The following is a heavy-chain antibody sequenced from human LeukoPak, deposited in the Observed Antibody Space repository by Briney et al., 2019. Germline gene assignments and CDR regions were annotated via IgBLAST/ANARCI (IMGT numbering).Heavy chain of an antibody. CDR1: GGSFSGYY. V-gene: IGHV4-34*01. CDR2: INHSGST. D-gene: IGHD5-18*01. Sequence: SETLSLTCAVSGGSFSGYYWSWIRQPPGKGLEWSGAINHSGSTNYNPSLKSRVTISVDTSKNQFSLKLSSVTAADTAVYYCARGSYPGIQLWSAPARYWFDPWGQGTLVTVSS. J-gene: IGHJ5*02. CDR3: ARGSYPGIQLWSAPARYWFDP.